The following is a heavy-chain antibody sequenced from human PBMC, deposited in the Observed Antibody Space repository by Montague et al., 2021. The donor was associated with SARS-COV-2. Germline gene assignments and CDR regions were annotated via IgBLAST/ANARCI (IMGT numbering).Heavy chain of an antibody. D-gene: IGHD3-10*01. V-gene: IGHV4-34*01. CDR2: INHSGST. Sequence: SETLSLTCAVYGGSFSGYYWSWIRQPPGKGLEWFGEINHSGSTNYNPSLKSRVTISVDTSKNQFSLKMSSVTAADTAVYYCARVRYYGSGTSLGMDVWGQGTPFPGPS. CDR3: ARVRYYGSGTSLGMDV. J-gene: IGHJ6*02. CDR1: GGSFSGYY.